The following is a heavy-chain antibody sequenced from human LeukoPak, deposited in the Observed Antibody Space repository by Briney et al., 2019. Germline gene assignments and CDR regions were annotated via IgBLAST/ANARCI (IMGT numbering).Heavy chain of an antibody. D-gene: IGHD5-24*01. CDR1: GFTFSSYA. CDR2: ISGSGGST. V-gene: IGHV3-23*01. Sequence: GASLRLSCAASGFTFSSYAMSWVRQAPGKGLEWVSAISGSGGSTYYADSVKGRFTISRDNSKNTPYLQMSSLRAEDTAVYYCAKVCGMATIFNAFDIWGQGTTVTVSS. CDR3: AKVCGMATIFNAFDI. J-gene: IGHJ3*02.